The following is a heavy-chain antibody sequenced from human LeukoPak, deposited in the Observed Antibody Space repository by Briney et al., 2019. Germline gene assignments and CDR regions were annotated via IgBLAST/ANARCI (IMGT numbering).Heavy chain of an antibody. V-gene: IGHV3-74*01. CDR1: GFTFSNYW. J-gene: IGHJ4*02. CDR2: ISSDESST. Sequence: GGSLRLSGAASGFTFSNYWMHWVRQAPGKELVWVSRISSDESSTTYADSVKGRFTISRDNAKNTLYLKMNTLRAEDTAIYFCARGGFTGTSCPYFDYWGQGTLVTVSS. D-gene: IGHD2-2*01. CDR3: ARGGFTGTSCPYFDY.